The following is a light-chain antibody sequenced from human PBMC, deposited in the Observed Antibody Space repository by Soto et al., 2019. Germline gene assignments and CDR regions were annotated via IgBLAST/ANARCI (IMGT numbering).Light chain of an antibody. CDR1: SSNIGAGYD. Sequence: QSVLPQPPSVSGAPGQRVTISCTGSSSNIGAGYDVHWYQQLPGTAPKLLIYGNSNRPAGVPDRFSGSKSGTSASLAITGLQAEDESDYYCQSYESSLSGSHVVFGGGTKLTVL. CDR2: GNS. V-gene: IGLV1-40*01. J-gene: IGLJ2*01. CDR3: QSYESSLSGSHVV.